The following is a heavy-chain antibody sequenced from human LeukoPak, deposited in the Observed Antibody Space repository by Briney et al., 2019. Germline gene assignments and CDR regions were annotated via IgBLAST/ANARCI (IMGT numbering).Heavy chain of an antibody. CDR3: ARGDYYDSSGYLDY. J-gene: IGHJ4*02. D-gene: IGHD3-22*01. Sequence: GGSLRLSCTASGFSFSSYSMSWVRQPPGKGLEWISAINDDVTYYRDSVKGRFTVSRDNSRNTLYLQLNSLRAEDTAVYYCARGDYYDSSGYLDYWGQGTLVTVSS. V-gene: IGHV3-23*01. CDR1: GFSFSSYS. CDR2: INDDVT.